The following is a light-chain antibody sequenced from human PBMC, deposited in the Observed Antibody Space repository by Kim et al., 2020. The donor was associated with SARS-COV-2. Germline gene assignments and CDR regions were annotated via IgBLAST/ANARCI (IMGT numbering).Light chain of an antibody. CDR3: NSRDSSGNHQV. J-gene: IGLJ2*01. CDR1: SLRSYY. Sequence: AVDQTDRITCQGDSLRSYYASWYQQKPGQAPVLVIYGKNNRPSGIPDRFSGSSSGNTASLTITGAQAEDEADYYCNSRDSSGNHQVFGGGTQLTVL. CDR2: GKN. V-gene: IGLV3-19*01.